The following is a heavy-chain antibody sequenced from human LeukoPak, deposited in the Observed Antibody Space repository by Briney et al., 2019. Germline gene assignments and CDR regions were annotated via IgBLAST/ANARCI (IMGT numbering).Heavy chain of an antibody. Sequence: SETLSLTCTVSGGSITSRSYYWGWIRQPPGKGLEWIGSIYYTGSTYYNPSLKCRVTISVDTSKNQFSLKLSSVTAADTAVYYCARRAGDGFYFDSWGQGTLVTVSS. CDR2: IYYTGST. D-gene: IGHD2-21*01. CDR1: GGSITSRSYY. J-gene: IGHJ4*02. CDR3: ARRAGDGFYFDS. V-gene: IGHV4-39*01.